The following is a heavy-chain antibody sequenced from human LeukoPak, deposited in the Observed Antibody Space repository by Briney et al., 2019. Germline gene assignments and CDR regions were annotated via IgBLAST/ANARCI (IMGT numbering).Heavy chain of an antibody. V-gene: IGHV3-66*02. CDR2: FYRGIST. CDR3: ARYYDSSGYTQGAFDI. D-gene: IGHD3-22*01. Sequence: GGSLRLSCAASGFTVSSNYMSWVRQAPGKRLEWVSSFYRGISTYYADSVKGRFTTSRDHSKNTVYLQMDSLRPEDTAVYYCARYYDSSGYTQGAFDIWGQGTMVTVS. CDR1: GFTVSSNY. J-gene: IGHJ3*02.